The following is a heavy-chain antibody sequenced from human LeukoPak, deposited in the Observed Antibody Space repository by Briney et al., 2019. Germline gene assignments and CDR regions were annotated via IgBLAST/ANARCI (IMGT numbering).Heavy chain of an antibody. CDR1: GFTVSSNY. D-gene: IGHD1-26*01. J-gene: IGHJ4*02. CDR3: ARGILGLIPIDY. CDR2: IYSGGST. Sequence: PGGSLRLSCAASGFTVSSNYMSWVRQAPGKGLEWVSVIYSGGSTYYADSVKGRFTISRDNSKNTFCLQMNSLRVEDTAIYYCARGILGLIPIDYWGQGTLVTVSS. V-gene: IGHV3-53*01.